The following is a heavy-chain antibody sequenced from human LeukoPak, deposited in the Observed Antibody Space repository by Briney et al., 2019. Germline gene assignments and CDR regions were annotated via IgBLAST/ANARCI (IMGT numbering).Heavy chain of an antibody. J-gene: IGHJ6*03. CDR2: IYYSGST. V-gene: IGHV4-39*07. CDR1: GGSISSSSYY. CDR3: ARAQGYYYGSGRGYYYYYMDV. D-gene: IGHD3-10*01. Sequence: SETLSLTCTVSGGSISSSSYYWGWSRQPPGKGLEWIGSIYYSGSTYYNPSLKSRVTMSVDTSKNQFSLKLSSVTAADTAVYYCARAQGYYYGSGRGYYYYYMDVWGKGTTVTISS.